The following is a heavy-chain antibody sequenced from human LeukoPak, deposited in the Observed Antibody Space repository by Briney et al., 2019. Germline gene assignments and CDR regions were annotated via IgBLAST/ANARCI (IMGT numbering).Heavy chain of an antibody. J-gene: IGHJ4*02. CDR3: ARGARGSGTGSDY. CDR1: GFTLSSYA. D-gene: IGHD3-10*01. Sequence: GRSLRLSCAASGFTLSSYAMSWVRQAPGKGLEWVSAISDTGNTYHEDSVKGGFTISRDSSKNTLFLQKNRVRPEDAGVYYCARGARGSGTGSDYWGQGSLV. CDR2: ISDTGNT. V-gene: IGHV3-23*01.